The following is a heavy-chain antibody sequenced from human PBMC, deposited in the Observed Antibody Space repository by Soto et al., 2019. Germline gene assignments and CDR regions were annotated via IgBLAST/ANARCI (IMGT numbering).Heavy chain of an antibody. J-gene: IGHJ4*02. Sequence: GSLRLSCAASGFTFTRFSMNWVRQAPGKGLEWVSSISSTTNYIYYGDSMKGRFTISRDNAKNSLYLEMNSLRAEDTAVYYCARESEDLTSNFDYWGQGTLVTVSS. CDR3: ARESEDLTSNFDY. CDR1: GFTFTRFS. V-gene: IGHV3-21*06. CDR2: ISSTTNYI.